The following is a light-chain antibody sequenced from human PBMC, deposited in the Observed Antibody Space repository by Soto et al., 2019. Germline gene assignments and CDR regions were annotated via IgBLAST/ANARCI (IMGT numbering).Light chain of an antibody. CDR2: EGS. J-gene: IGLJ2*01. CDR1: SSDVGSYNL. CDR3: CSYAGSSSV. V-gene: IGLV2-23*01. Sequence: QSVLTQPASVSGSPGQSITISCTGTSSDVGSYNLVSWYQQHPGKAPKLMIYEGSKRPSGVSNRFSGSKSGNTASQTISGLQAEDEADYYCCSYAGSSSVFGGGTKLTVL.